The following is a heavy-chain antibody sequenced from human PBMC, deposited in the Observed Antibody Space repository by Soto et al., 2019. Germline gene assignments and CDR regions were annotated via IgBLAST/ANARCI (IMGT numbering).Heavy chain of an antibody. J-gene: IGHJ5*02. CDR1: GGTFSGYA. CDR3: ARDPVSKISDYENP. CDR2: IIPLFGTT. Sequence: AASVKVSCKASGGTFSGYAINWVRQAPGQGLEWMGGIIPLFGTTNYAQNFQGRLTIAADESTSTVYMELSSLDSEDTAVYYCARDPVSKISDYENPWGQGTLVTVSS. V-gene: IGHV1-69*13. D-gene: IGHD4-17*01.